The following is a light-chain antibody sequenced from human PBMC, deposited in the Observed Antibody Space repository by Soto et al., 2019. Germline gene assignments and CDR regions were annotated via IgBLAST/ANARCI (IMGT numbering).Light chain of an antibody. CDR2: GAS. CDR3: QQFGIFPYT. J-gene: IGKJ2*01. Sequence: EILLTQSPGTLSLSLGEKTTLSCRASQSVRSSYLAWYQQRPGQAPRLLMYGASNRATGIPARFSGSGSGTDFTLTISRLETEDSAVYYCQQFGIFPYTFGQGTRLEIK. V-gene: IGKV3-20*01. CDR1: QSVRSSY.